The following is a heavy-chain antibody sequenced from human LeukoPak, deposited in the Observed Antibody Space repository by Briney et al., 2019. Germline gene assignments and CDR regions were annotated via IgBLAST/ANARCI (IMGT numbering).Heavy chain of an antibody. J-gene: IGHJ4*02. CDR3: AREVVPAADWGRYYFDY. D-gene: IGHD2-2*01. Sequence: SQTLSLTCTVSGGSISSGGYYWSWIRQPPGKGLEWIGYIYHSGSTYYNPSLKSRVTISVDRSKNQFSLKLSSVTAADTDVYYCAREVVPAADWGRYYFDYWGQGTLVTVSS. CDR1: GGSISSGGYY. V-gene: IGHV4-30-2*01. CDR2: IYHSGST.